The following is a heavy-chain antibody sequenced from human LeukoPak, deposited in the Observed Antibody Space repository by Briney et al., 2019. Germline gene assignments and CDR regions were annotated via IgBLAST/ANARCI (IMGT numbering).Heavy chain of an antibody. CDR1: GYTFTSYG. D-gene: IGHD3-10*01. J-gene: IGHJ5*02. CDR2: TSAYNGNT. Sequence: ASVKVSCKASGYTFTSYGISWVRQAPGQGLEWMGWTSAYNGNTNYAQKLQGRVTMTTDTSTSTAYMELRSLRSDDTAVYYCARDGGITMVRGVVFVLGGWFDPWGQGTLVTVSS. CDR3: ARDGGITMVRGVVFVLGGWFDP. V-gene: IGHV1-18*01.